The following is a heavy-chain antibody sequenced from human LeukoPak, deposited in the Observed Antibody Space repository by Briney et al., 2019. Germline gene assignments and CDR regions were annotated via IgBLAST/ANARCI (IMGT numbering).Heavy chain of an antibody. CDR3: ARDPYYYDRSGPFDY. Sequence: GGSLRLSCAASGFTFSSYTMNWVRQAPGKGLEWVSYISRSSSTTYYADSVKGRFTISRDNAKKALYLQMNSLRAEDTAVYYCARDPYYYDRSGPFDYWGQGTLVTVSS. J-gene: IGHJ4*02. V-gene: IGHV3-48*04. CDR2: ISRSSSTT. D-gene: IGHD3-22*01. CDR1: GFTFSSYT.